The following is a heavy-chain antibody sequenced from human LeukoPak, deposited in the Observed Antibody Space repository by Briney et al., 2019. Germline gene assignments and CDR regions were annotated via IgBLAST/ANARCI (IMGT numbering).Heavy chain of an antibody. CDR2: INPNSGGT. CDR3: ARDLYYYDSSGPYYFDY. CDR1: GYTFTGYY. D-gene: IGHD3-22*01. J-gene: IGHJ4*02. V-gene: IGHV1-2*02. Sequence: ASVKVSCKASGYTFTGYYMHWVRQAPGHGLEWMGWINPNSGGTNYAQKFQGRVTMTRDTSISTAYMELSRLRSDDTAVYYCARDLYYYDSSGPYYFDYWGQGTLVTVSS.